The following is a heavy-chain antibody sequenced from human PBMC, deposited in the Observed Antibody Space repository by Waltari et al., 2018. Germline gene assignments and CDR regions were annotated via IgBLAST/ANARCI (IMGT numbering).Heavy chain of an antibody. CDR3: ARNRLQYGSGSYLFGWFDP. CDR2: IIPSVGTA. V-gene: IGHV1-69*01. Sequence: QVQLVQSGAEVKKPGSSVKVSCKASGGTFSSYVISWVRQAPGQGLEWMGGIIPSVGTANYEQKCQGRVTITADESTSTAYMELSSLRSEDTAVYYCARNRLQYGSGSYLFGWFDPWGQGTLVTVSS. CDR1: GGTFSSYV. D-gene: IGHD3-10*01. J-gene: IGHJ5*02.